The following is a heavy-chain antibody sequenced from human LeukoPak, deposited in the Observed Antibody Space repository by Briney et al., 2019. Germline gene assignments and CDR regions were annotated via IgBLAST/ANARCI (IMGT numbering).Heavy chain of an antibody. V-gene: IGHV3-7*01. CDR3: AKYNWNYAFDI. J-gene: IGHJ3*02. D-gene: IGHD1-7*01. CDR1: GFTFNWYW. CDR2: IKEDGSEE. Sequence: PGGSLRLSCAAPGFTFNWYWMSWVRQAPGKGLEWVANIKEDGSEENYVDSVKGRFTISRDNAKNSLYLQMNSLRAEDTAVYYCAKYNWNYAFDIWGQGTMVTVPS.